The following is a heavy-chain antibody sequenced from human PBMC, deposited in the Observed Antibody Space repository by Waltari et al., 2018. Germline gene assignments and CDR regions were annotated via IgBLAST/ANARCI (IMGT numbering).Heavy chain of an antibody. CDR2: MYYSVST. Sequence: QLQLQESGPGRVKPSETLSLTCTVSGGSISSSSYYWGWIGQPAGKGLEWIGSMYYSVSTYYHPSLKSLVTISVEPSKNQFSLKLSSVTAAYTAVYYCARYQVGGYGDLYFQHCGQGTLVTVAS. D-gene: IGHD4-17*01. CDR3: ARYQVGGYGDLYFQH. V-gene: IGHV4-39*07. J-gene: IGHJ1*01. CDR1: GGSISSSSYY.